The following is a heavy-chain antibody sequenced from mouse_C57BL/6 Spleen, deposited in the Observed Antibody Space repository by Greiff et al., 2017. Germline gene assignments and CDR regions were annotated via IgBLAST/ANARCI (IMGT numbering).Heavy chain of an antibody. CDR3: ARGNSLGDD. Sequence: VQLQQSGPELVKPGASVKISCKASGYTFTDYYMNWVKQSHGKSLEWIGDINPNNGGTSYNQKFKGKATLTVDTSSSTAYMELRSLTSEDSAVYYCARGNSLGDDWGQGTSVTVSS. J-gene: IGHJ4*01. V-gene: IGHV1-26*01. CDR2: INPNNGGT. D-gene: IGHD2-1*01. CDR1: GYTFTDYY.